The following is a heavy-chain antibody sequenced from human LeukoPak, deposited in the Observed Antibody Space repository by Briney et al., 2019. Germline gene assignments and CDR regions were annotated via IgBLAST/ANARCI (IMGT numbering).Heavy chain of an antibody. CDR1: GYTFTGYY. D-gene: IGHD2-2*01. Sequence: AAVKVSCKASGYTFTGYYMHWVRQAPGQGLEWMGWINPNSGGTNYAQKFQGRVTMTRDTSINTAYMELNRLRSDDTAVYYCARGEGCSSTRCYYYYYMDVWGKGTTVTVSS. V-gene: IGHV1-2*02. CDR3: ARGEGCSSTRCYYYYYMDV. J-gene: IGHJ6*03. CDR2: INPNSGGT.